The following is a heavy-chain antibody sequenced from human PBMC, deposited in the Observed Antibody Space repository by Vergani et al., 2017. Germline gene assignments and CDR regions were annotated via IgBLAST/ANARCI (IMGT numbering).Heavy chain of an antibody. CDR1: GYTFTSYY. CDR2: INPSGGST. Sequence: QVQLVQSGAEVKKPGASVKVSCKASGYTFTSYYMHWVRQAPGQGLEWMGIINPSGGSTSYAQKFQGRFTMTRDTSTSTVYMELSSLRSEDTAVYYCAGKGVVTLQYFDYWGQGTLVTVSS. V-gene: IGHV1-46*01. CDR3: AGKGVVTLQYFDY. D-gene: IGHD2-21*02. J-gene: IGHJ4*02.